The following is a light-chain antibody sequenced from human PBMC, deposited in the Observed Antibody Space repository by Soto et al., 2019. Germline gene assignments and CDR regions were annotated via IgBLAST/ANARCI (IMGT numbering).Light chain of an antibody. CDR2: VAS. CDR3: QKYNSAPWT. CDR1: QGISNY. Sequence: DIQMTQSPSSLSASVGDRVTITCRASQGISNYFAWYQQQPGKVPKLLIYVASTLQSGVPSRFSGSGSGTDFTLTISSLQPEDIATYYCQKYNSAPWTFGHGTKVAIK. J-gene: IGKJ1*01. V-gene: IGKV1-27*01.